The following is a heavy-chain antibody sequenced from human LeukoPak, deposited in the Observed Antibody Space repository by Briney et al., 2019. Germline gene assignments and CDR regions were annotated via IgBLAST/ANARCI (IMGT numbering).Heavy chain of an antibody. J-gene: IGHJ4*02. CDR2: IYYSGST. D-gene: IGHD1-26*01. Sequence: SETLSLTCTVSGGSISSYYWSWIRQPPGKGLEWIGYIYYSGSTNYNPSLKSRVTISVDTSKNQFSLKLSSVTAADTAVYYCARVKGGGRADYWGQGTLVTVSS. CDR1: GGSISSYY. CDR3: ARVKGGGRADY. V-gene: IGHV4-59*01.